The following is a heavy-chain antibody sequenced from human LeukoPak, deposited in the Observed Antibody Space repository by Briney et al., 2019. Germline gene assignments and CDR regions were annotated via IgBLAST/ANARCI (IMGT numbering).Heavy chain of an antibody. CDR1: GFTFSSYG. Sequence: GRSLRPSCAASGFTFSSYGMHWVRQAPGKGLEWVAVIWYDGSNIYYADSVKGRFTISRDNSKNTLYLQMNSLRAEDTAVYYCAREFCSSTSCYDAFDIWGQGTMVTVSS. J-gene: IGHJ3*02. D-gene: IGHD2-2*01. CDR2: IWYDGSNI. CDR3: AREFCSSTSCYDAFDI. V-gene: IGHV3-33*01.